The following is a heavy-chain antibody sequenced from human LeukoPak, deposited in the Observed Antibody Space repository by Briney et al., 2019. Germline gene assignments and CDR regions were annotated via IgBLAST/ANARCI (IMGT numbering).Heavy chain of an antibody. CDR3: AKDMGLLLGSCFNY. CDR1: GFTFDDYT. J-gene: IGHJ4*02. V-gene: IGHV3-43*01. CDR2: ITWDGGTT. Sequence: GGSLRLSCAASGFTFDDYTMHWVRHAPEKGLEWVSLITWDGGTTYYADSVKGRFTISRDNSKNSLYLQMNSLTTEDTALYYCAKDMGLLLGSCFNYWGQGTLVSVSS. D-gene: IGHD2-15*01.